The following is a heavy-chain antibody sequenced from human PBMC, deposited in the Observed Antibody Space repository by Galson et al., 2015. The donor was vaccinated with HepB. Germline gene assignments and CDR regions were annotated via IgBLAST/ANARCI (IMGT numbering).Heavy chain of an antibody. Sequence: SLRLSCAASGFSFSSYSMNWVRQAPGKGLEWVSSIRSNSNYIYYADSVQGRFTVSRDSAKNSLYLQVNSLRSEDTAVYFCARGEWHLDYWGQGTLVTVSS. V-gene: IGHV3-21*01. J-gene: IGHJ4*02. CDR3: ARGEWHLDY. CDR1: GFSFSSYS. CDR2: IRSNSNYI. D-gene: IGHD3-3*01.